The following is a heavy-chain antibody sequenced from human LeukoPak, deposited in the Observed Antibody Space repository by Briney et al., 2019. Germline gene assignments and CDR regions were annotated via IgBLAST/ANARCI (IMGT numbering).Heavy chain of an antibody. CDR3: AKESVDNVGSSWSPFDY. J-gene: IGHJ4*02. Sequence: GGSLRLSCAASGFTFSSYSMNWVRQAPGEGLEWVSSISSSSSYIYYADSVKGRFTISRDNSKNTLYLQMNSLRAEDTAVYYCAKESVDNVGSSWSPFDYWGQGTLVTVSS. V-gene: IGHV3-21*04. CDR2: ISSSSSYI. D-gene: IGHD6-13*01. CDR1: GFTFSSYS.